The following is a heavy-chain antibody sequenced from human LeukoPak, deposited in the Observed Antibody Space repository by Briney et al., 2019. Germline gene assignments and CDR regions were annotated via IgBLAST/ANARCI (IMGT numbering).Heavy chain of an antibody. V-gene: IGHV4-39*01. D-gene: IGHD4-23*01. CDR2: IYYSGST. J-gene: IGHJ4*02. Sequence: SETLSLTCTVSGGSISSSSYYWGWIRQPPGKGLEWIGSIYYSGSTYYNPSLKSRVTISVDTSKNQFSLKLSSVTAADTAVYYCARLVYPNPPTVVSGYYFDYWGQGTLVTVSS. CDR1: GGSISSSSYY. CDR3: ARLVYPNPPTVVSGYYFDY.